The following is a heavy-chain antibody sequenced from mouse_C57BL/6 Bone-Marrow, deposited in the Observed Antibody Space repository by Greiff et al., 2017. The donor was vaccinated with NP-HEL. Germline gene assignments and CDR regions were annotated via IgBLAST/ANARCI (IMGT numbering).Heavy chain of an antibody. Sequence: EVQLQQSGPELVKPGASVKIPCKASGYTFTDYNMDWVKQSPGKSLEWIGVINPNNGGTIYNQKFKGKATLTVDKSSSTAYMERRSLTSEDSAVYYCARDGNYAYWYFDVWGTGTTVTVSS. V-gene: IGHV1-18*01. D-gene: IGHD2-1*01. J-gene: IGHJ1*03. CDR3: ARDGNYAYWYFDV. CDR2: INPNNGGT. CDR1: GYTFTDYN.